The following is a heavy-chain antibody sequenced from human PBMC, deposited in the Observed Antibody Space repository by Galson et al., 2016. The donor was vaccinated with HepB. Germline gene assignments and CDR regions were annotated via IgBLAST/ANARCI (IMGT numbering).Heavy chain of an antibody. V-gene: IGHV3-21*01. J-gene: IGHJ6*02. Sequence: SLRLSCAASGFTFSSYSMNWVRQAPGKGLEWVSSISSSSSYIYYADSVKGRFTISRDNAKNSLYLQMNSLRAEDTAVYYCAGDLAIRGVISDYYYYYGMDVWGQGTTVTVSS. CDR1: GFTFSSYS. CDR3: AGDLAIRGVISDYYYYYGMDV. CDR2: ISSSSSYI. D-gene: IGHD3-10*01.